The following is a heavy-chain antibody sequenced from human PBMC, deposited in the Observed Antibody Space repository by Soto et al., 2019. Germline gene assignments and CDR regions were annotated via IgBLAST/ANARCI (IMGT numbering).Heavy chain of an antibody. CDR1: GYTFTSYS. D-gene: IGHD2-15*01. J-gene: IGHJ4*02. Sequence: QVQLVQSGAEVKKPGASVKVSCKASGYTFTSYSMHWVRQAPGQRLEWMGWINAAKGDTQYSQKFHDRVTISRDTSASTACMELSSLRVEDTAVYYCARGTCSGGSCYSFHFDDWGQGTLVTVSS. CDR3: ARGTCSGGSCYSFHFDD. V-gene: IGHV1-3*01. CDR2: INAAKGDT.